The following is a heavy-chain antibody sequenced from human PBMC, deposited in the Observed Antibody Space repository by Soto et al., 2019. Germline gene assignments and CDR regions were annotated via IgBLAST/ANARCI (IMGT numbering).Heavy chain of an antibody. Sequence: GESLKISCAASGFTFRTYAMNWVRQAPGKGLEWISAISGSGSFTHYADSVRGRSTISRDNSQNQLYLQMNNLRGDDTAMYYCAKIPTGSGSSKFDYWGQGIQVTVSS. CDR3: AKIPTGSGSSKFDY. CDR1: GFTFRTYA. J-gene: IGHJ4*02. V-gene: IGHV3-23*01. D-gene: IGHD3-10*01. CDR2: ISGSGSFT.